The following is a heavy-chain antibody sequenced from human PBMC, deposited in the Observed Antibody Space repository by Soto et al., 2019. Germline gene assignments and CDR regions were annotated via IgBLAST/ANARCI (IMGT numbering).Heavy chain of an antibody. Sequence: TSETLSLTCTVSGGSISSYYWSWIRQPPGKGLEWIGYIYYSGSTNYNPSLKSRVTISVYTSKNQFSLKLSSVTAADPAVYYCARALNDYGDYVYPFYFDYWGQGTLVTGSS. V-gene: IGHV4-59*01. CDR2: IYYSGST. CDR3: ARALNDYGDYVYPFYFDY. J-gene: IGHJ4*02. D-gene: IGHD4-17*01. CDR1: GGSISSYY.